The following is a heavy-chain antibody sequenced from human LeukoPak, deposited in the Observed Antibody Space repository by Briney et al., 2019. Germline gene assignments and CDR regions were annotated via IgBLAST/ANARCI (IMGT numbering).Heavy chain of an antibody. CDR3: AKGSGYSDH. CDR1: GFTFSSYG. V-gene: IGHV3-30*02. Sequence: GGSLRLSCAASGFTFSSYGMHWVRQAPGKGLEWVAYIPYDGSNKYYADFVKGRFTISRDNSKNTLYLQVNSLRSEDTAVYYCAKGSGYSDHWGQGTLVTVSS. CDR2: IPYDGSNK. D-gene: IGHD3-3*01. J-gene: IGHJ4*02.